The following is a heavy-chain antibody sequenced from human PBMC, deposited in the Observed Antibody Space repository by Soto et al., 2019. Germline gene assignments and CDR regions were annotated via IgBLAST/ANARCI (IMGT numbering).Heavy chain of an antibody. J-gene: IGHJ4*02. Sequence: GGSLRLSCAASGFTFSSYAMSWVRQAPGKGLEWVSAISGSGGSTYYADSVKGRFTISRDNSKNTLYLQMNSLRAEDTAVYYCAKEHDYGDQTSGRTYDYWGQGTLVTVSS. CDR3: AKEHDYGDQTSGRTYDY. CDR2: ISGSGGST. CDR1: GFTFSSYA. V-gene: IGHV3-23*01. D-gene: IGHD4-17*01.